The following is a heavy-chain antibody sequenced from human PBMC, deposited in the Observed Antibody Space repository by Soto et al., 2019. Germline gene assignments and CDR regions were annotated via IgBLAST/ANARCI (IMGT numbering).Heavy chain of an antibody. CDR2: TSAYNGNT. CDR1: GYTFTSYG. D-gene: IGHD6-6*01. CDR3: AREGIDARSLPFDY. J-gene: IGHJ4*02. Sequence: ASVKVSCKASGYTFTSYGSRWVRQAPGQGLEWMRWTSAYNGNTNYAQKLQGRVTMTTDTSTSTAYMELRSLRSHHTAVYYCAREGIDARSLPFDYWGQRTLVNVSS. V-gene: IGHV1-18*01.